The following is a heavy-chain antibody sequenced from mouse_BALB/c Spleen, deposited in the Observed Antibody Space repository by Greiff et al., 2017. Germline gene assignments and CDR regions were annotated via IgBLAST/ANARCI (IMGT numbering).Heavy chain of an antibody. CDR1: GFTFTDYY. CDR3: ARGPPSFAY. J-gene: IGHJ3*01. Sequence: DVKLVESGGGLVQPGGSLRLSCATSGFTFTDYYMSWVRQPPGKALEWLGFIRNKANGYTTEYSASVKGRFTISRDNSQSILYLQMNTLRAEDSATYYCARGPPSFAYWGQGTLVTVSA. V-gene: IGHV7-3*02. CDR2: IRNKANGYTT.